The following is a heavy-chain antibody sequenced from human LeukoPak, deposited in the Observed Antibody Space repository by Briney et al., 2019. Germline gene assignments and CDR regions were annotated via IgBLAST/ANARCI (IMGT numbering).Heavy chain of an antibody. V-gene: IGHV1-18*01. Sequence: ASVKVSCKASGYTFTSYGISWVRQAPGQGLEWMGWIGAYNGNTNYAQKLQGRVTMTTDTSTSTAYMELRSLRSDDTAVYYCARDRFPGYWYDSSGYYSSEFDYWGQGTLVTVSS. J-gene: IGHJ4*02. CDR2: IGAYNGNT. CDR1: GYTFTSYG. D-gene: IGHD3-22*01. CDR3: ARDRFPGYWYDSSGYYSSEFDY.